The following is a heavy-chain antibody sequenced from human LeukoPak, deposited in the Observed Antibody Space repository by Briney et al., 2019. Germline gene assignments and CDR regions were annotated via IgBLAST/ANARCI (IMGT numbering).Heavy chain of an antibody. D-gene: IGHD4-23*01. V-gene: IGHV3-30*04. CDR2: ISYDGKYQ. Sequence: PGGSLRLSCAASGFTFRDYAMHWVRQAPGKGLEWVALISYDGKYQFYADSVKGRFTISRDTAKNSLYLQMNSLRAEDTAVYYCATDVVDYGGNSAYWGQGTLVTVSS. CDR3: ATDVVDYGGNSAY. CDR1: GFTFRDYA. J-gene: IGHJ4*02.